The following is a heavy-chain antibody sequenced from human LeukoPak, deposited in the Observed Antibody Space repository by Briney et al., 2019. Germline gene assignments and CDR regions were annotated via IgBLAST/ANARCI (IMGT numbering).Heavy chain of an antibody. Sequence: GGAPRLSCGASGFTLSSYAMQRGRPGPRQGLELGAVISYDGSNKYYADSVKGRFTISRDDSKNTLYLQMNSLRAEDTAVYYCARGAYYYDSKVFDYWGQGTLVTVSS. J-gene: IGHJ4*02. CDR1: GFTLSSYA. CDR2: ISYDGSNK. V-gene: IGHV3-30*01. D-gene: IGHD3-22*01. CDR3: ARGAYYYDSKVFDY.